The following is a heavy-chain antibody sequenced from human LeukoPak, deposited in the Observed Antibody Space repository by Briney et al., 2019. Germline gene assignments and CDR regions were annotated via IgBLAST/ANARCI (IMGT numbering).Heavy chain of an antibody. Sequence: SETLSLTCAVYGGSFSGYYWGWIRQPPGKGLEWIGSIYYSGSTYYNPSLKSRVTISVDTSKNQFSLKLSSVTAADTAVYYCARISTGTYYYGSSIAFDIWGQGTMVTVSS. D-gene: IGHD3-22*01. CDR3: ARISTGTYYYGSSIAFDI. J-gene: IGHJ3*02. CDR1: GGSFSGYY. V-gene: IGHV4-39*01. CDR2: IYYSGST.